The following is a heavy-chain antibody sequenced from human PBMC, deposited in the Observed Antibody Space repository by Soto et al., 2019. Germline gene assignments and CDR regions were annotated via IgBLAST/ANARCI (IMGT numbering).Heavy chain of an antibody. Sequence: QVPLVQSGAEVKKPGASVKVSCKTSGYTFTRYGISWVRQAPGQGLEWMGWISGYDGRTNFAQKVQDRVTMTTDTSRSKLYRERRSLSSDDGAVYYCARGGAFPYYYYGRDVGGKGTTV. CDR2: ISGYDGRT. D-gene: IGHD3-16*01. CDR1: GYTFTRYG. J-gene: IGHJ6*04. V-gene: IGHV1-18*01. CDR3: ARGGAFPYYYYGRDV.